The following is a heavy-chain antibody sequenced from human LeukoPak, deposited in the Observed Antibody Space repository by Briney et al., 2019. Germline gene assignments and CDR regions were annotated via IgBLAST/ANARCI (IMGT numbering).Heavy chain of an antibody. CDR3: SNWYGY. CDR2: ISSNGGST. V-gene: IGHV3-64*01. Sequence: GGSLRLSCAASGFSFSSYGMHWVRPAPGKGLEYVSAISSNGGSTYYANSVRGKFTISRDNSKNTVYLQMGSLRAEDMAVYYCSNWYGYWGQGTLVTVSS. CDR1: GFSFSSYG. J-gene: IGHJ5*01.